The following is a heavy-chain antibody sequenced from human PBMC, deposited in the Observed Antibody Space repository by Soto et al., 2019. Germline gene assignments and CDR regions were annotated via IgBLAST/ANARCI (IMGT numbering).Heavy chain of an antibody. D-gene: IGHD3-10*01. CDR2: INHSGST. CDR1: GGSFSGYY. J-gene: IGHJ4*02. Sequence: QVQLQQWGAGLLKPSETLSLTCAVYGGSFSGYYWSWIRQPPGKGPEWIGEINHSGSTNYNPSLKSRVTISVDTSKNQFSLKLSSVTAADTAVYYCASTGGRGFDYWGQGTLVTVSS. V-gene: IGHV4-34*01. CDR3: ASTGGRGFDY.